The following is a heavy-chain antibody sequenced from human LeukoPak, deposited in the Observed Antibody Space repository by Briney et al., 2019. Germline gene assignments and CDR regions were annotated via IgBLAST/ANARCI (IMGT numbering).Heavy chain of an antibody. CDR1: GYTFTGYY. J-gene: IGHJ4*02. V-gene: IGHV1-2*06. Sequence: ASVKVSCKASGYTFTGYYMHWVRQAPGQGLEWMGRTNPNSGGTNYAQKFQGRVTMTRDTSISTAYMELSRLRSDDTAVYYCARVKYYYDSSGYYFIDYWGQGTLVTVSS. D-gene: IGHD3-22*01. CDR3: ARVKYYYDSSGYYFIDY. CDR2: TNPNSGGT.